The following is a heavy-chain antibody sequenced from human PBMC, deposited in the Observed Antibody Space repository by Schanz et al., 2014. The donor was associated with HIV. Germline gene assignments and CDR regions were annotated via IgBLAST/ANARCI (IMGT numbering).Heavy chain of an antibody. D-gene: IGHD4-4*01. CDR3: AKDVTTVRTYGMDV. Sequence: VQLVESGGGVVQPGRSLRLSCAASGFTFSNAWMSWVRQAPGKGLEWVSRINTDGSSTNYADSVKGRFTISRDNAKDSLILQMNSLRAEDTAVYYCAKDVTTVRTYGMDVWGRGTTVTVS. CDR1: GFTFSNAW. J-gene: IGHJ6*02. CDR2: INTDGSST. V-gene: IGHV3-74*01.